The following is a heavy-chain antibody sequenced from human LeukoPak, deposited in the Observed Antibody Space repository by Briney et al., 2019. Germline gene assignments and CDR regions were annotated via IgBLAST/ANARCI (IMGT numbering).Heavy chain of an antibody. CDR2: LTGSGCST. D-gene: IGHD6-19*01. CDR3: AKSTNRGWYRCDY. Sequence: GGSLRLSCAASGFTFSIHSMRWVRQAPAKGLEWVSTLTGSGCSTYSADSVKGRLTISRDNSKNTLNLLINSLRAEDTAVYYCAKSTNRGWYRCDYWGQGTLVTVSS. CDR1: GFTFSIHS. J-gene: IGHJ4*02. V-gene: IGHV3-23*01.